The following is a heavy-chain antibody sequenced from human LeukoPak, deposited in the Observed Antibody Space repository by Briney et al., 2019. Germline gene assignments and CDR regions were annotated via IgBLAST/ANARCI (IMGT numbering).Heavy chain of an antibody. D-gene: IGHD3-10*01. J-gene: IGHJ4*01. CDR2: ISSSSSYI. CDR1: GFTFSSYS. V-gene: IGHV3-21*01. CDR3: ARTKSYGPSFDY. Sequence: GGSLRLSCAASGFTFSSYSMNWVRQAPGKGLDWVSSISSSSSYIYYADSVKGRFTISRDNAKNSLYLQMNSLRAEDAAVYYCARTKSYGPSFDYWGQGTLVTVSS.